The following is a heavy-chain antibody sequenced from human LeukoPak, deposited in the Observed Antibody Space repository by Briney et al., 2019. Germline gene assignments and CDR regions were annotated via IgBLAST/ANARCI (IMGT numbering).Heavy chain of an antibody. CDR2: ISSSSSTI. Sequence: GGSLRLSCAASGFTFSSYSMNWVRQAPGKGLEWVSYISSSSSTIYYADSVKGRFTISRDNAKNSLYLQMNSLRDEDTAVYYCARDLGLYSSSWPFDYWGQGTLVTVSS. CDR3: ARDLGLYSSSWPFDY. J-gene: IGHJ4*02. D-gene: IGHD6-13*01. V-gene: IGHV3-48*02. CDR1: GFTFSSYS.